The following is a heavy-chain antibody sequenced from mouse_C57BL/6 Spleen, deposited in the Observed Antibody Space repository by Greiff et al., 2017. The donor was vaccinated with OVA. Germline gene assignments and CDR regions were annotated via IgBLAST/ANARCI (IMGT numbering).Heavy chain of an antibody. D-gene: IGHD1-1*01. CDR3: ARHEEHYGSSYWYFDV. V-gene: IGHV1-62-2*01. J-gene: IGHJ1*03. CDR2: FYPGSGSI. CDR1: GYTFTEYT. Sequence: VKLMESGAELVKPGASVKLSCKASGYTFTEYTIHWVKQRSGQGLEWIGWFYPGSGSIKYNEKFKDKATLTADKSSSTVYMELSRLTSEDSAVYFCARHEEHYGSSYWYFDVWGTGITVTVSS.